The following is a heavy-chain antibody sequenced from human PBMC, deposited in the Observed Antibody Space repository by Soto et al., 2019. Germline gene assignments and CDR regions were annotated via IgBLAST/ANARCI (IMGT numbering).Heavy chain of an antibody. CDR2: ISGSGGST. J-gene: IGHJ4*02. D-gene: IGHD3-22*01. V-gene: IGHV3-23*01. CDR3: AKDIPTDYYDSSGYYSGPFDY. Sequence: PGGSLRLSCAASGFTFSSYAISWGRQAPGKGLEWVSAISGSGGSTYYADSVKGRFTISRDNSKNTLYLQMNSLRAEDTAVYYCAKDIPTDYYDSSGYYSGPFDYWGQGTLVTVSS. CDR1: GFTFSSYA.